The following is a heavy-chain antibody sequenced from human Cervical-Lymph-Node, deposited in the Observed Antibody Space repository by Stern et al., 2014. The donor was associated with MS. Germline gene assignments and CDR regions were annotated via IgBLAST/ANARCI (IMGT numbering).Heavy chain of an antibody. J-gene: IGHJ6*02. D-gene: IGHD2/OR15-2a*01. CDR3: ARNIVITAYGMDV. CDR2: IDWDDDK. Sequence: ESGPALVKPTQTLTLTCTFSGFSLTTNGVCVSWIRQPPGKALEWLALIDWDDDKYYSTSLKPRLTISKDTSKNQVVLTMTNMGPVDTGTYYCARNIVITAYGMDVWGQGTTVTVSS. V-gene: IGHV2-70*01. CDR1: GFSLTTNGVC.